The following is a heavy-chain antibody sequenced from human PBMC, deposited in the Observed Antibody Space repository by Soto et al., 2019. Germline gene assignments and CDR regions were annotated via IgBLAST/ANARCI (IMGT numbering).Heavy chain of an antibody. D-gene: IGHD2-21*01. V-gene: IGHV3-74*01. CDR1: GFTFSSNW. CDR2: INTDGSAT. Sequence: EVQLVESGGGLVQPGGSLRLSCAASGFTFSSNWMHWVRQVPGKGLVWVSRINTDGSATNYAASVKGRFTTSRDNAKNMLHLQTNCLRVEDTAGYYFARDGEGYWGQGTLVTVSS. CDR3: ARDGEGY. J-gene: IGHJ4*02.